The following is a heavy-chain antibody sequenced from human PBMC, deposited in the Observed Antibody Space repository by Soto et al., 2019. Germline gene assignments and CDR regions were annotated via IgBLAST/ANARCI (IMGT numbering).Heavy chain of an antibody. CDR1: GYTFTSYG. CDR3: ARSTYYDFWSGYYTRYYYYYMDV. CDR2: ISAYNGNT. D-gene: IGHD3-3*01. V-gene: IGHV1-18*01. Sequence: GASVKVSCKASGYTFTSYGISWVRQAPGQGLEWMGWISAYNGNTNYAQKLQGRVTMTTDTSTSTAYMELRSLRSDDTAVYYCARSTYYDFWSGYYTRYYYYYMDVWGKGTTVTVS. J-gene: IGHJ6*03.